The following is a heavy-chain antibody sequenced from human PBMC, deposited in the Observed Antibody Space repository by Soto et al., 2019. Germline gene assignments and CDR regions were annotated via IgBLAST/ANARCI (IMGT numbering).Heavy chain of an antibody. V-gene: IGHV1-69*13. CDR3: ARGFRKLELAPTFDY. D-gene: IGHD1-7*01. CDR2: IIPIFGTA. CDR1: GGTFSSYA. J-gene: IGHJ4*02. Sequence: SVKVSCKASGGTFSSYAISWVRQAPGQGLEWMGGIIPIFGTANYAQKFQGRVTITADESTSTAYMELSSLRSEDTAVYYCARGFRKLELAPTFDYSGQGTLVTVSS.